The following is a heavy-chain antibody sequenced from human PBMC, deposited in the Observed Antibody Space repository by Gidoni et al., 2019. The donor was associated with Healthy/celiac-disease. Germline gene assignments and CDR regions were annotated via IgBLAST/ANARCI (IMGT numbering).Heavy chain of an antibody. CDR1: GGTFSSYT. D-gene: IGHD6-13*01. CDR3: ARDPGVAAAGRNYYYYYMDV. CDR2: IIPILGIA. J-gene: IGHJ6*03. V-gene: IGHV1-69*08. Sequence: QVQLVQSGAEVKKPGSSVKVSCKASGGTFSSYTISWVRQAPGQGLEWMGRIIPILGIANYAQKFQGRVTITADKSTSTAYMELSSLRSEDTAVYYCARDPGVAAAGRNYYYYYMDVWGKGTTVTVSS.